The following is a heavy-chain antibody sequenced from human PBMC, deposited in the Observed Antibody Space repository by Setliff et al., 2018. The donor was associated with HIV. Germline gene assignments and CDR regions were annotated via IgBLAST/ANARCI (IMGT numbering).Heavy chain of an antibody. CDR2: IFHTGNT. D-gene: IGHD3-3*01. J-gene: IGHJ4*02. Sequence: SETLSLTCTVSGGSISSFSYYWGWIRQPPGKGPEWIGSIFHTGNTYYNPSLRSRVTLSVGTSKKHFFLNLSFATTADTAVYYCVRPSFGIGGGSMFDSWGQGIEVTVSS. CDR1: GGSISSFSYY. CDR3: VRPSFGIGGGSMFDS. V-gene: IGHV4-39*02.